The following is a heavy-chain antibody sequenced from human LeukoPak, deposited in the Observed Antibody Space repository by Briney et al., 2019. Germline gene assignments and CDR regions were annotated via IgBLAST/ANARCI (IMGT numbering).Heavy chain of an antibody. CDR2: VNWNGVST. Sequence: GGSLRLSCAASGFTFDDYGMSWVRQAPGKGLEWVSGVNWNGVSTGYADSVKGRFTISRDNAKNSLYLQMNSLRAEDTALYYCAKLGDILTGYPYYFDYWGQGTLVTVSS. D-gene: IGHD3-9*01. CDR3: AKLGDILTGYPYYFDY. J-gene: IGHJ4*02. CDR1: GFTFDDYG. V-gene: IGHV3-20*04.